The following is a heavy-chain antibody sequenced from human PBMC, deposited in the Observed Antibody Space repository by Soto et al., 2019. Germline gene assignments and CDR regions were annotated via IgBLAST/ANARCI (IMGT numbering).Heavy chain of an antibody. CDR2: IGDTGGFVT. Sequence: GGSLRLSCAASGVSGFTFSKYAMSWVRQAPGKGLEWVSTIGDTGGFVTYYADSVKGRFTISRDNSKNTLYLQMNALRVEDTAVYYCTRGPRSTSTGTGAFWGQGTLVTVSS. D-gene: IGHD1-1*01. CDR1: GVSGFTFSKYA. J-gene: IGHJ4*02. CDR3: TRGPRSTSTGTGAF. V-gene: IGHV3-23*01.